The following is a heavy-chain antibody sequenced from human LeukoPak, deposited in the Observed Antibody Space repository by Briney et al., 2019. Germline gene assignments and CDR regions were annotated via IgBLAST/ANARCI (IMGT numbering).Heavy chain of an antibody. Sequence: GGSLRLSCAASGFTFSSYAMSWVRQAPGKGLEWVSAVSGSGGSTYYADSVKGRFTISRDNSKNTLYLQMNSLRAEDTAVYYCAKYTTVTTAWFDYWGQGTLVTVSS. CDR1: GFTFSSYA. D-gene: IGHD4-11*01. J-gene: IGHJ4*02. V-gene: IGHV3-23*01. CDR2: VSGSGGST. CDR3: AKYTTVTTAWFDY.